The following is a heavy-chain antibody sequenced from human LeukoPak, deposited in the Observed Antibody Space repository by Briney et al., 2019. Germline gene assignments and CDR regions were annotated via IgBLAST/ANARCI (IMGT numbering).Heavy chain of an antibody. CDR1: GGSISSSSYY. D-gene: IGHD6-13*01. Sequence: PSETLSLTCTVSGGSISSSSYYWGWIRQPPGKGLEWIGSIYYSGSTYYNPSLKSRVTISVDTPKNQFSLKLSSVTAADTAVYYCARQFHSVVPYFDYWGQGTLVTVSS. CDR3: ARQFHSVVPYFDY. J-gene: IGHJ4*02. CDR2: IYYSGST. V-gene: IGHV4-39*01.